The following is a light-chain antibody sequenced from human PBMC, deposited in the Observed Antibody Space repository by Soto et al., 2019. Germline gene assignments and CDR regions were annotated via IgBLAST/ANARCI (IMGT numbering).Light chain of an antibody. CDR1: SSNIGAGYD. CDR3: QSYDSSLGDLWV. CDR2: GNS. Sequence: QSVLTQPPSVSGAPGQRVTISCTGSSSNIGAGYDVHWYQQLPGTAPKLLIYGNSNRPSGVPDLFSGSKSGTSASLAITGLQAEDEADYYCQSYDSSLGDLWVFGGGTKLTVL. V-gene: IGLV1-40*01. J-gene: IGLJ3*02.